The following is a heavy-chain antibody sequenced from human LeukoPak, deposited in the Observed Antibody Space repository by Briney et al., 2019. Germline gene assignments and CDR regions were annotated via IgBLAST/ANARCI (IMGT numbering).Heavy chain of an antibody. V-gene: IGHV1-18*04. J-gene: IGHJ6*02. Sequence: ASVKVSCKASGYTFINYYIHWVRQAPGQGLEWMGWISGYNGDTNYAQRFQGRVTVTTDSSTSTGYMELKNLRSDDTATFYCVRAPADPLRPFGMNVWGQGTTVIVSS. D-gene: IGHD3-16*01. CDR2: ISGYNGDT. CDR1: GYTFINYY. CDR3: VRAPADPLRPFGMNV.